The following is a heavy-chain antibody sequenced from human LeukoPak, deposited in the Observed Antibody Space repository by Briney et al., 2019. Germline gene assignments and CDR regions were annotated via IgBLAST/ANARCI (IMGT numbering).Heavy chain of an antibody. CDR1: GYTFTAYY. CDR2: INTNTGNP. CDR3: ARGASPSPSRLYYFDY. D-gene: IGHD6-6*01. V-gene: IGHV7-4-1*02. Sequence: ASVKVSCKASGYTFTAYYMYWVRQAPGQGLEWMGWINTNTGNPTYAQGFTGRFVFSLDTSVSTAYLQISSLKAEDTAVYYCARGASPSPSRLYYFDYWGQGTLVTVSS. J-gene: IGHJ4*02.